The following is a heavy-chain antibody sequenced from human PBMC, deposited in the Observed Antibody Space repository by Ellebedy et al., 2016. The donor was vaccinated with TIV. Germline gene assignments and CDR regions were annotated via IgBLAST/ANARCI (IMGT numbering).Heavy chain of an antibody. CDR1: GFTFGDYA. D-gene: IGHD6-13*01. V-gene: IGHV3-49*04. J-gene: IGHJ6*02. Sequence: GESLKISCTASGFTFGDYAMSWVRQAPGKGLEWVGFIRSKAYGGTTEYAASVKGRFTIPRDDSKSIAYLQMNSLKTEDTAVYYCTRDRGSSWYYYYYYGMDVWGQGTTVTVSS. CDR3: TRDRGSSWYYYYYYGMDV. CDR2: IRSKAYGGTT.